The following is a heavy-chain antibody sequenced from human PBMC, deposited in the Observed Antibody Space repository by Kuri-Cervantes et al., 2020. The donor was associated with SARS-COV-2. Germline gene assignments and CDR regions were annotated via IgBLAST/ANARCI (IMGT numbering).Heavy chain of an antibody. CDR3: ARGLIAASAGIYFDT. CDR2: IYHSGST. D-gene: IGHD6-13*01. CDR1: GGSISSGGYY. V-gene: IGHV4-30-2*01. J-gene: IGHJ4*02. Sequence: LRLSCTVSGGSISSGGYYWSWIRQLPGKGLEWIGYIYHSGSTYYNPSLKSRVTISVDTSRNRFSLTLHSVTGADTAVYFCARGLIAASAGIYFDTWGQGSLVTVSS.